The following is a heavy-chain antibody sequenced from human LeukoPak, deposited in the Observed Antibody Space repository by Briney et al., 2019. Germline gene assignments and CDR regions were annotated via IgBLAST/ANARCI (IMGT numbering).Heavy chain of an antibody. CDR1: GGSISSSSYY. D-gene: IGHD1-26*01. CDR2: IYYSGST. V-gene: IGHV4-39*07. Sequence: SETLSLTCTVSGGSISSSSYYWGWIRQPPGKGLEWIVSIYYSGSTYYNPSLKSRVTISVDTSKNQFSLKLSSVTAADTAVYYCARESHPVGATTGPKLIRDDYWGQGTLVTVSS. J-gene: IGHJ4*02. CDR3: ARESHPVGATTGPKLIRDDY.